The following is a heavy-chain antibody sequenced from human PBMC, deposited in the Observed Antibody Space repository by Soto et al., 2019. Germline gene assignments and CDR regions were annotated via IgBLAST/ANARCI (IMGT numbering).Heavy chain of an antibody. Sequence: SETLSLTCTVSGDSIDNDDYYWSWIRQPPGRGLEWIGYISNSGSTFHNPSLRGRLSMSIDTSKNQFSLRLTSVTAADTAVYYCARYKVGGSGSYYNAWFDPWGQGTLVTVSS. CDR3: ARYKVGGSGSYYNAWFDP. V-gene: IGHV4-30-4*01. CDR2: ISNSGST. D-gene: IGHD3-10*01. CDR1: GDSIDNDDYY. J-gene: IGHJ5*02.